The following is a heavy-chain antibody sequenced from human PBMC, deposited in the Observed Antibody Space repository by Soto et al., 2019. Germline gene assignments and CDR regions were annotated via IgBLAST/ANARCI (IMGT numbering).Heavy chain of an antibody. CDR3: ARERKWEPLPY. D-gene: IGHD1-26*01. Sequence: QVQLVQSGAEVREPGASVKVSCKTSGYTFSRYGITWVRQAPGQGLEWMGWINGNTGHTIYAMNLEXRVTXSXYTSTSTAYMELRSLKSDDTAVYYCARERKWEPLPYWGQGTLVTVSS. J-gene: IGHJ4*02. CDR1: GYTFSRYG. V-gene: IGHV1-18*01. CDR2: INGNTGHT.